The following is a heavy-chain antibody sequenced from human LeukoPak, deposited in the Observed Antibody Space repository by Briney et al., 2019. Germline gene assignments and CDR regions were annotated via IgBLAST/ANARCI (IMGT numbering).Heavy chain of an antibody. J-gene: IGHJ4*02. Sequence: GGSLRLSCAASGFTFSSYWMSWVRQAPGKGLEWVAKIKKDGSVNYYVDSVKGRFTISRDNAKNSLYLQMNSLRAEDTAVYYCASACGGDCYPSTDTFDYWGQGTLVTVSS. CDR3: ASACGGDCYPSTDTFDY. V-gene: IGHV3-7*01. CDR2: IKKDGSVN. CDR1: GFTFSSYW. D-gene: IGHD2-21*02.